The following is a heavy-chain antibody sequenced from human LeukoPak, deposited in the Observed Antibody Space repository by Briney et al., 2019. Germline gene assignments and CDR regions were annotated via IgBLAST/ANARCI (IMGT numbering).Heavy chain of an antibody. Sequence: PGGSLRLSCVGSGFTISNYWMHWVRQAPGTGLVWVSRIHPDGSITTYADSVKGRFTVSRDTSKNTLYLQMNSLRADDTAVYYCAKCSTSAYTTGWCNWIDPWGQGTLVTVSS. V-gene: IGHV3-74*03. CDR3: AKCSTSAYTTGWCNWIDP. CDR2: IHPDGSIT. J-gene: IGHJ5*02. CDR1: GFTISNYW. D-gene: IGHD6-19*01.